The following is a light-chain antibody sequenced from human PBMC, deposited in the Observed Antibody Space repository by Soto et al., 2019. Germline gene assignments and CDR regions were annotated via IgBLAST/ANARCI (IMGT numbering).Light chain of an antibody. CDR3: QQRSNWPRT. CDR1: QSVNNNY. CDR2: GAS. V-gene: IGKV3D-20*02. Sequence: EIVLTQSPGTLSLSPGERATLSCRTSQSVNNNYLAWYQQKPGQAPRLLIYGASSRATGIPDRFSGSGSGTDFTLTISSLGPEDFAVYYCQQRSNWPRTFGQGTKVDIK. J-gene: IGKJ1*01.